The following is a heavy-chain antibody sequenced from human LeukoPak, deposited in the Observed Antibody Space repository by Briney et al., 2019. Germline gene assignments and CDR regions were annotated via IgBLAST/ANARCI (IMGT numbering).Heavy chain of an antibody. CDR1: GGSISSSSYY. Sequence: SETLPGTCTVSGGSISSSSYYWGWIRQPPGKGLEWIGSIYYSGSTYYNACLKSRVTISVDTSKNQFSLKLSSVTAADTAVYYCAHRASYFDYWGQGTLVTVSS. CDR2: IYYSGST. V-gene: IGHV4-39*01. D-gene: IGHD1-14*01. J-gene: IGHJ4*02. CDR3: AHRASYFDY.